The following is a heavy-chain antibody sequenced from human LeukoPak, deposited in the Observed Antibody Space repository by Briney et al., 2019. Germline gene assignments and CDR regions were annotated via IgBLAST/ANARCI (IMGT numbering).Heavy chain of an antibody. CDR2: IKSDGST. J-gene: IGHJ1*01. CDR1: GFTFSSYW. CDR3: ARAPSEIGGYYPEYFRH. D-gene: IGHD3-22*01. Sequence: GGSLRLSCAASGFTFSSYWMHWVRQAPGKGPVWVSRIKSDGSTNYADSVKGRFTISRDNAKNTLSLQMNSLRAEDTGVYYCARAPSEIGGYYPEYFRHWGQGTLVTVSS. V-gene: IGHV3-74*01.